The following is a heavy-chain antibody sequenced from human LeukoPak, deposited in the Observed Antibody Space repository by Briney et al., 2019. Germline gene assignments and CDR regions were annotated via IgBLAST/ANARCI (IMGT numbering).Heavy chain of an antibody. CDR1: GFTFSSYG. CDR2: IRYDGSNK. J-gene: IGHJ4*02. CDR3: AKETYSYSSGWYGVDY. D-gene: IGHD6-19*01. V-gene: IGHV3-30*02. Sequence: GGSLRLSCAASGFTFSSYGMHWVRQAPGKGLEWVAFIRYDGSNKYYADSVKGRFTISRDNSKNTLYLQMNSLRAEDTAVYYCAKETYSYSSGWYGVDYWGQGTLVTVSS.